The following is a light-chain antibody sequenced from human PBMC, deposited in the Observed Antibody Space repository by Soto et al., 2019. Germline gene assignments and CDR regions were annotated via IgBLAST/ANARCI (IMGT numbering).Light chain of an antibody. CDR2: EVS. CDR3: ASYTGSSTSVI. V-gene: IGLV2-14*01. Sequence: QSVLTQPASVSGSPVQSITISCTGTSSDVGGYKYVSWYQQHPDKAPKLISFEVSNRPSGISSRFSGSKSGNTASLTISGLQAEDEADYYCASYTGSSTSVIFCRGTQLTVL. J-gene: IGLJ2*01. CDR1: SSDVGGYKY.